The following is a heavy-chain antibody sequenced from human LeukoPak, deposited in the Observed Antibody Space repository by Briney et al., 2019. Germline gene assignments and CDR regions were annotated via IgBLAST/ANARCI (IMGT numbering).Heavy chain of an antibody. D-gene: IGHD3-10*01. Sequence: GGSLNISCEGSVYRFISYSIAWVRHMPGKGLEWMGIIYPGDSDTTYSPSFQGQVTISADKSISTAYLQWSSLKASDTAVYYCARQDRGWLGYWGQGTLVTVSS. CDR3: ARQDRGWLGY. CDR1: VYRFISYS. J-gene: IGHJ4*02. CDR2: IYPGDSDT. V-gene: IGHV5-51*01.